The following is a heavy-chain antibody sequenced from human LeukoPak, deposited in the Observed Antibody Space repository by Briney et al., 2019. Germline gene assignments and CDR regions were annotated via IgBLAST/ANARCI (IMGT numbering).Heavy chain of an antibody. D-gene: IGHD3-10*01. CDR1: GFPFSNYW. J-gene: IGHJ4*02. Sequence: PGGSLRLSCAVSGFPFSNYWMTWVRQAPGKGLEWVSYISDSGSTIYYADSVKGRFTISRDNVKNSLYLQMNGLRAEDTAVYYCAREMEGDYGSGTFFDLWGQGNMVTVSS. CDR3: AREMEGDYGSGTFFDL. V-gene: IGHV3-11*01. CDR2: ISDSGSTI.